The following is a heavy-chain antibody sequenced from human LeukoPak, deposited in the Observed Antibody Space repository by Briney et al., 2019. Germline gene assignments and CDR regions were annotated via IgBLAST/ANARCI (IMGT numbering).Heavy chain of an antibody. Sequence: VASVKVSCKASGFELKHNGISWLRQAPGQGLEWMGWISFHNGDTLYAQNFQGRLTLTTDTSTSTAYMELRSLRSDDTAVYYCARSTSHYYDFWSGYPNWFDPWGQGTLVTVSS. V-gene: IGHV1-18*01. CDR3: ARSTSHYYDFWSGYPNWFDP. CDR1: GFELKHNG. CDR2: ISFHNGDT. D-gene: IGHD3-3*01. J-gene: IGHJ5*02.